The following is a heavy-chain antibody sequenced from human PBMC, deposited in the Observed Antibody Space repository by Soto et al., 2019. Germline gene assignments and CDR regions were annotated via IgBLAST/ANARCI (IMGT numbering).Heavy chain of an antibody. CDR2: IYYSGST. J-gene: IGHJ4*02. CDR3: ARGVTMVRGVIHTPYFDY. D-gene: IGHD3-10*01. Sequence: QVQLQESGPGLVKPSQTLSLTCTVSGGSISSGGYYWSWIRQHPGKGLEWIGYIYYSGSTYYNPSLQSRVTISVDTSKNQFSLKLSSVTVADTAVYYCARGVTMVRGVIHTPYFDYWGQGTLVTVSS. V-gene: IGHV4-31*03. CDR1: GGSISSGGYY.